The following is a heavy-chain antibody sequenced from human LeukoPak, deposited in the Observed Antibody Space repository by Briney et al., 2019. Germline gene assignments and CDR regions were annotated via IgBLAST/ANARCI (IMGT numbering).Heavy chain of an antibody. Sequence: GSLRLSCAASGFTFSSYSMNWVRQAPGKGLEWVSSISSSSSYIYYADSVKGRFTISRDNAKNSLYLQMNSLRAEDTAVYYCARARRGVSPNLDYWGQGTLVTVSS. D-gene: IGHD3-10*01. J-gene: IGHJ4*02. CDR2: ISSSSSYI. V-gene: IGHV3-21*01. CDR3: ARARRGVSPNLDY. CDR1: GFTFSSYS.